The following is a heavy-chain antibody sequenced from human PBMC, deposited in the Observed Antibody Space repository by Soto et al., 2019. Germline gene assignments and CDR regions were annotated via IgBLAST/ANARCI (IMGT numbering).Heavy chain of an antibody. CDR2: ISSSSSYI. CDR1: GFTFSSYS. CDR3: ARDYDYYYYGSGSYPGYYGMDV. V-gene: IGHV3-21*01. J-gene: IGHJ6*02. Sequence: PGASLRLSCAASGFTFSSYSMNWVRQAPGKRLEWVSSISSSSSYIYYADSVKGRFTISRDNAKNSLYLQMNSLRAEDTAVYYCARDYDYYYYGSGSYPGYYGMDVSGQGTTVTVSS. D-gene: IGHD3-10*01.